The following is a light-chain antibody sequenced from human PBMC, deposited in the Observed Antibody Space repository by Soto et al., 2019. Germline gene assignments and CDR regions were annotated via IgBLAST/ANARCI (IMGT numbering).Light chain of an antibody. V-gene: IGKV3-15*01. CDR1: QSVSSN. Sequence: EIVMTQSPATLSVSPGERATLSCRASQSVSSNLAWYQQKPGQAPRLLIYGASTRATGIPARFSGSGSGTEFTLTISSLQSEDFAVYYCQQYNNWPFTFGPGTKVYLK. J-gene: IGKJ3*01. CDR2: GAS. CDR3: QQYNNWPFT.